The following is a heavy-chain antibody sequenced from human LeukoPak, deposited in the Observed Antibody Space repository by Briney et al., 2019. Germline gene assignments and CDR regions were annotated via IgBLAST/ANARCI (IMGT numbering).Heavy chain of an antibody. CDR2: IYYSGST. V-gene: IGHV4-59*08. CDR3: ARRVYGMDV. CDR1: GGSISSYY. Sequence: SETLSLTCTVSGGSISSYYWSWIRQPPGKGLEWIGYIYYSGSTNYNPSLKRRVTISVDTSKNQFSLKLSSVTAADTAVYYCARRVYGMDVWGQGTTVTVSS. J-gene: IGHJ6*02.